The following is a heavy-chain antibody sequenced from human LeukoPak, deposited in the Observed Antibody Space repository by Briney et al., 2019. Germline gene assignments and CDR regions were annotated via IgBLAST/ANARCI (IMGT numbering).Heavy chain of an antibody. CDR1: GASIRGHY. J-gene: IGHJ5*02. D-gene: IGHD3-22*01. CDR2: VYSSGST. V-gene: IGHV4-59*11. Sequence: SETLSLTCTVSGASIRGHYWIWIRQPPGRGLEWIGYVYSSGSTNYNPSLKSRVTMSVDTSKNQFSLKLSSVTAAGTAVYYWARDSSGYNWFDPWGQGTVVTVSS. CDR3: ARDSSGYNWFDP.